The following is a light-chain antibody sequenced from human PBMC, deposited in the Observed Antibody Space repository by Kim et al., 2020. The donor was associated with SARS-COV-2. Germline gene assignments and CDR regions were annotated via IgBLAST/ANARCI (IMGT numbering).Light chain of an antibody. V-gene: IGKV2-24*01. J-gene: IGKJ2*01. CDR3: IQATQFPYT. CDR2: KIS. CDR1: QSLIHKNGNTH. Sequence: PAPSSSRSGQSLIHKNGNTHLSSLQQRPGQPPRLLIHKISNRLSGVPDRFSVSGAGTDFTLKISRVEAEDVGVYYCIQATQFPYTFGQGAKLEIK.